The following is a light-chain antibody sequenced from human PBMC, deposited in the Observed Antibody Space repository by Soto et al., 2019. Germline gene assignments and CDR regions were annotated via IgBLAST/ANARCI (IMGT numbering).Light chain of an antibody. V-gene: IGKV3-11*01. Sequence: EGVLTQLLATLSLSTGERATLSCRASQSVYSYLAWYQQKPGQPPRLLISDVSNRATGIPARFSGSGYGTDFTLTISSLEPEDFAVYYCQQYNNWPRTFGQGTKVDIK. J-gene: IGKJ2*01. CDR1: QSVYSY. CDR2: DVS. CDR3: QQYNNWPRT.